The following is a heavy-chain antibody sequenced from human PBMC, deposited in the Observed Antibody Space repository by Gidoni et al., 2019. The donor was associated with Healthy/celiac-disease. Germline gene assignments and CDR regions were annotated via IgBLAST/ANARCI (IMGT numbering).Heavy chain of an antibody. CDR2: IYHSGST. D-gene: IGHD3-22*01. CDR1: GYSISSGYY. Sequence: QVQLQESGPGLVKPSETLSLTCTVSGYSISSGYYWGWIRQPPGTGLEWIGSIYHSGSTYYNPSLKSRVTISVDTSKNQFSLKLSSVTAADTAVYYCARGLYYYDSSGYLAFYFDYWGQGTLVTVSS. V-gene: IGHV4-38-2*02. CDR3: ARGLYYYDSSGYLAFYFDY. J-gene: IGHJ4*02.